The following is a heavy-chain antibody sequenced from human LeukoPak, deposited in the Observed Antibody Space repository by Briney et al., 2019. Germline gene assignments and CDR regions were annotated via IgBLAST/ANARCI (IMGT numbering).Heavy chain of an antibody. CDR3: AKDRAYLSSWYGCSTP. CDR2: ISSRSSYI. J-gene: IGHJ5*02. CDR1: GFTFSSYS. Sequence: GGSLRLSCAASGFTFSSYSMNWVRQAPGKGLEWVSSISSRSSYIYYADSVEGRFTISRDNSKNTLYLQMNSLRAEDTALYYCAKDRAYLSSWYGCSTPWGQGTLVTVSS. V-gene: IGHV3-21*04. D-gene: IGHD6-13*01.